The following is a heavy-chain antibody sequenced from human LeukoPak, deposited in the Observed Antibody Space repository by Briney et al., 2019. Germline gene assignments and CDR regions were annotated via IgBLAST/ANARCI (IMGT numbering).Heavy chain of an antibody. Sequence: GGSLRLSCAASGFTFSSYAMSWVRQAPGKGLEWVSAISGSGGSTYYADSVKGRFTISRDNAKNSLNLQMNSLRAEDTAVYYCARDRDYSFDYWGQGTLVTVSS. J-gene: IGHJ4*02. V-gene: IGHV3-23*01. CDR2: ISGSGGST. D-gene: IGHD4-17*01. CDR1: GFTFSSYA. CDR3: ARDRDYSFDY.